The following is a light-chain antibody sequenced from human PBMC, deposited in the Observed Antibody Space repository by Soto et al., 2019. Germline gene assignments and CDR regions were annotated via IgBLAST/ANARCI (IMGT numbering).Light chain of an antibody. CDR2: AAS. CDR3: QQSYSTPIT. Sequence: DIQMTQSPSSLSASAGDRVTITCRASQSISSYLNWYQQKPGKAPKLLIYAASSLQSGVPSRFSGSGSGTDFTPTISSLQPEDFATYYCQQSYSTPITFGQGTRLEIK. J-gene: IGKJ5*01. CDR1: QSISSY. V-gene: IGKV1-39*01.